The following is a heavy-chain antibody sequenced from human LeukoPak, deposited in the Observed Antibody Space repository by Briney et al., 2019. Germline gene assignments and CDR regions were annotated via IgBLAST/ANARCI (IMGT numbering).Heavy chain of an antibody. CDR2: ISYIGGT. D-gene: IGHD4-17*01. Sequence: KTSETLSLTCAVSDDSFSSHYWTWIRQPPGKGLEWIGYISYIGGTNYNPSLKSRVTISIDTSRNQFSLRLSSVTAADTAVYYCARDLVAVTKGFDIWGQGTMVTVSS. CDR3: ARDLVAVTKGFDI. V-gene: IGHV4-59*11. J-gene: IGHJ3*02. CDR1: DDSFSSHY.